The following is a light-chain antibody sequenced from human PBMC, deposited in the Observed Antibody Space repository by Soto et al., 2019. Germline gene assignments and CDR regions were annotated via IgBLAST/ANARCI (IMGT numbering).Light chain of an antibody. Sequence: QSVLTQPPSASGTPGQRVTISCSGSSSNIGDNTVNWYQQLPGTAPKLLIYNNSQRPSGVPARFSGSKSGTSASLAISGLQSEDEADYYWAAYDASLNGVVFGRGTKLTVL. CDR1: SSNIGDNT. CDR2: NNS. J-gene: IGLJ2*01. V-gene: IGLV1-44*01. CDR3: AAYDASLNGVV.